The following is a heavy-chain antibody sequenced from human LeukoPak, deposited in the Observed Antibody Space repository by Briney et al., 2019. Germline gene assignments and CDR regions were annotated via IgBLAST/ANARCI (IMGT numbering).Heavy chain of an antibody. CDR3: ARVRIQLTSYYFDY. Sequence: PSETLSLTCTVSGGSVSSGSYYWSWIRQPPGKGLEWIGYIYYSGSTNYNPSLKSRVTISVDTSKNQFSLKLSSVTAADTAVYYCARVRIQLTSYYFDYWGQGTLVTVSS. J-gene: IGHJ4*02. CDR1: GGSVSSGSYY. CDR2: IYYSGST. D-gene: IGHD5-18*01. V-gene: IGHV4-61*01.